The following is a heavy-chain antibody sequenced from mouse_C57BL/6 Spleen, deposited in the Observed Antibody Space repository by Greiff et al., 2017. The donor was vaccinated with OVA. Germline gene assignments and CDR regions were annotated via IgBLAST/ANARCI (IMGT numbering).Heavy chain of an antibody. V-gene: IGHV1-69*01. Sequence: VQLQQSGAELVMPGASVKLSCTASGYTFTSYWMHWVKQRPGQGLEWIGEIDPSDSYTNYTQKFKGKYTLTVDKSSSTAYMQLSSLTSEDSAVYYCARGGYYGSSRWYCDDWGKGTTVTVSS. CDR1: GYTFTSYW. D-gene: IGHD1-1*01. CDR3: ARGGYYGSSRWYCDD. CDR2: IDPSDSYT. J-gene: IGHJ1*03.